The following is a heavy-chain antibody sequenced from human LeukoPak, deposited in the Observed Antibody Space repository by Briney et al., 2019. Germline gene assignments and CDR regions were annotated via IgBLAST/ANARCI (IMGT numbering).Heavy chain of an antibody. CDR3: ARLNSGSYAGRFDP. CDR2: MNPNSGNT. CDR1: GYTFTSYG. J-gene: IGHJ5*02. V-gene: IGHV1-8*02. Sequence: ASVKVSCKASGYTFTSYGISWVRQATGQGLEWMGWMNPNSGNTGYAQKFQGRVTMTRNTSISTAYMELSSLRSEDTAVYYCARLNSGSYAGRFDPWGQGTLVTVSS. D-gene: IGHD1-26*01.